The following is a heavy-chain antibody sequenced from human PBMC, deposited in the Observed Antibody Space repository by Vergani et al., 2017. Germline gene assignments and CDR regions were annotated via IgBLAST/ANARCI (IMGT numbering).Heavy chain of an antibody. CDR1: GFTFSSYS. CDR3: ARDRVGATVGWFDP. J-gene: IGHJ5*02. D-gene: IGHD1-26*01. CDR2: ISSSSTI. Sequence: EVQLLESGGGLVQPGGSLRLSCAASGFTFSSYSMNWVRQAPGKGLEWVSYISSSSTIYYADSVKGRFTISRDNAKNSLYLQMNSLRAEDTAVYYCARDRVGATVGWFDPWGQGTLVTVSS. V-gene: IGHV3-48*04.